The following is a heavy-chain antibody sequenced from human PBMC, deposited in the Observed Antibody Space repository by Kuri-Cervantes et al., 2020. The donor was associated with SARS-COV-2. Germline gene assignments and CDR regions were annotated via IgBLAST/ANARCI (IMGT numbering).Heavy chain of an antibody. D-gene: IGHD6-13*01. Sequence: ASVKVSCKASGYTFTSYDINWVRQATRQGLGWMGWMNPNSGNTGYAQKFQGRVTMTRNTSISTAYMELSSLRSEETAVYYCARRFYGGSWYNYYYYGMDVWGQGTTVTVSS. CDR3: ARRFYGGSWYNYYYYGMDV. J-gene: IGHJ6*02. CDR1: GYTFTSYD. CDR2: MNPNSGNT. V-gene: IGHV1-8*01.